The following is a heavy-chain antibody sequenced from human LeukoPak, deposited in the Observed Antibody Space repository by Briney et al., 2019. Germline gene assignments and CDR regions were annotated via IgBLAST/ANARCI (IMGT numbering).Heavy chain of an antibody. D-gene: IGHD3/OR15-3a*01. V-gene: IGHV4-31*03. Sequence: PSETLSLTCTVSGGSISSGGYYWSWIRQHPGKGLEWTGYIYYSGSTYHNPSLKSRVTISVDTSKNRFSLKLSSVTAADTAVYYCARGGRGRPPPDDYWGQGTLVTVSS. J-gene: IGHJ4*02. CDR1: GGSISSGGYY. CDR2: IYYSGST. CDR3: ARGGRGRPPPDDY.